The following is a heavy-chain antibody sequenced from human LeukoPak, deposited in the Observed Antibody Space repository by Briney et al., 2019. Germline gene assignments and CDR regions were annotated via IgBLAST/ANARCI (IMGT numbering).Heavy chain of an antibody. V-gene: IGHV3-23*01. J-gene: IGHJ4*02. CDR3: AKDLLFKGYSYGPYPFDY. D-gene: IGHD5-18*01. CDR1: GLTFSSYA. CDR2: ISGSGGST. Sequence: GGSLRLSCAASGLTFSSYAMSWVRQAPGKGLEWVSAISGSGGSTYYADSVKGRFTISRDNSKNTLYLQMNSLRAEDTAVYYCAKDLLFKGYSYGPYPFDYWGQGTLVTVSS.